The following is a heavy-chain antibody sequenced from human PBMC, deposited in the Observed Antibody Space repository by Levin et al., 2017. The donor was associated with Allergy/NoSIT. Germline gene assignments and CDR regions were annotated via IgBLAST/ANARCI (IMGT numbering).Heavy chain of an antibody. J-gene: IGHJ4*02. D-gene: IGHD2-15*01. CDR2: ISSSSSYI. Sequence: GGSLRLSCAASGFTFSSYSMNWVRQAPGKGLEWVSSISSSSSYIYYADSVKGRFTISRDNAKNSLYLQMNSLRAEDTAVYYCARAPRLGYCSGGSFGCSTGVYWGQGTLVTVSS. CDR3: ARAPRLGYCSGGSFGCSTGVY. V-gene: IGHV3-21*01. CDR1: GFTFSSYS.